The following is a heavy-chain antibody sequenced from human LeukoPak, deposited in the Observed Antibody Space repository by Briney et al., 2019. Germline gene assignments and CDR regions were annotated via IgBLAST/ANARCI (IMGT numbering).Heavy chain of an antibody. J-gene: IGHJ6*02. D-gene: IGHD6-6*01. Sequence: ASVKVSCKASGYTFTIYDINWVRPATGQGREWMGWMNPNSGNTGYAQKFQGRVTMTRNTSISTAYMELSSLRSEDTAVYYCARGRTAAARRTHYGMVVWGQGTTVTVSS. CDR3: ARGRTAAARRTHYGMVV. CDR1: GYTFTIYD. CDR2: MNPNSGNT. V-gene: IGHV1-8*01.